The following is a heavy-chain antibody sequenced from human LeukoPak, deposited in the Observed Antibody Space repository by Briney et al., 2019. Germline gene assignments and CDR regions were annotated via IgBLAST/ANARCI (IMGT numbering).Heavy chain of an antibody. CDR1: GGTFSSYA. CDR3: AGRIFGVSTRRFDY. D-gene: IGHD3-3*02. Sequence: SVKVSCKASGGTFSSYAISWVRQAPGQGLEWMGGIIPIFGTANYAQKFQGRVTITADESTSTAYMELSSLRSEDTAVCYCAGRIFGVSTRRFDYWGQGTLVTVSS. CDR2: IIPIFGTA. V-gene: IGHV1-69*13. J-gene: IGHJ4*02.